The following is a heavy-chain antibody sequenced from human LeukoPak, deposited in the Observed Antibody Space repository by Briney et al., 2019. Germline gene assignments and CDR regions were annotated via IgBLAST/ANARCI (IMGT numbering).Heavy chain of an antibody. J-gene: IGHJ4*02. CDR1: GYTFIAYY. CDR3: ARGGSLAVAPHLYYSDY. D-gene: IGHD6-19*01. V-gene: IGHV1-46*01. Sequence: ASVKVSCKASGYTFIAYYIHWVRQAPGQGLEWMGIINPSGGSTTYAQNFQGRVTMTRDTSTSAVYMELSSLGSEDTAVYYCARGGSLAVAPHLYYSDYWGQGTLVTVSS. CDR2: INPSGGST.